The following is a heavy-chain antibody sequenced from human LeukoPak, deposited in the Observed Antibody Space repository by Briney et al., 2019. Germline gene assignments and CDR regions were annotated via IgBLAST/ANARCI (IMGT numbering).Heavy chain of an antibody. CDR3: ARSHNYYDNSGYLY. V-gene: IGHV3-74*01. D-gene: IGHD3-22*01. J-gene: IGHJ4*02. CDR2: TNRDDSIT. CDR1: GFTFTAYW. Sequence: GGSLRLSCAASGFTFTAYWMHWVRQTPGKGLVWVARTNRDDSITDCADSVKGRFTISRDNAKNTLYLQMNSLSAEDSAVYYCARSHNYYDNSGYLYWGQGTLVTVSS.